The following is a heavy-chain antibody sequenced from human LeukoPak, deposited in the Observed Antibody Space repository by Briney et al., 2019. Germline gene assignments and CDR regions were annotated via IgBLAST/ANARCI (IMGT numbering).Heavy chain of an antibody. Sequence: ASVKVSCKASGYTFTSFDINWVRQATGQELEWMGWMNPNSGNTGYAQKFQGRVTMTRNTSISTAYMELSSLRSEDTAVYYCARVTPLSWYGYNWFDPWGQGTLVTVSS. J-gene: IGHJ5*02. CDR3: ARVTPLSWYGYNWFDP. V-gene: IGHV1-8*01. CDR2: MNPNSGNT. D-gene: IGHD6-13*01. CDR1: GYTFTSFD.